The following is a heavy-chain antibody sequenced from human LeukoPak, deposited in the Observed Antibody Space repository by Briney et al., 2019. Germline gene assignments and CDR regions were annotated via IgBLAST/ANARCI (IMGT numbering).Heavy chain of an antibody. J-gene: IGHJ6*02. CDR2: IFPGDSET. D-gene: IGHD1-14*01. CDR3: ARKAVYYYGMDV. V-gene: IGHV5-51*01. Sequence: LGESLKISCRGSGYSFTSYWIGWVRQMPGKGLEWMGIIFPGDSETIYSPSFQGQVTISADNSITTAYLQWSSLKASDTAMYYCARKAVYYYGMDVWGQGTAVTVSS. CDR1: GYSFTSYW.